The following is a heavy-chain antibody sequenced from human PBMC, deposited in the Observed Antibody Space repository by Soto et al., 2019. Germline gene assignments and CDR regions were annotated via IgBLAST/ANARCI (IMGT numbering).Heavy chain of an antibody. V-gene: IGHV3-11*01. D-gene: IGHD3-3*01. J-gene: IGHJ3*02. CDR2: ISSSGSTI. CDR3: ARAGEGYDFWSGYFDAFDI. CDR1: GFTFSDYY. Sequence: GGSLRLSCAASGFTFSDYYMSWIRQAPGKGLEWVSYISSSGSTIYYADSVKGRFTISRDNAKNSLYLQMNSLRAEDTAVYCCARAGEGYDFWSGYFDAFDIWGQGTMVTVSS.